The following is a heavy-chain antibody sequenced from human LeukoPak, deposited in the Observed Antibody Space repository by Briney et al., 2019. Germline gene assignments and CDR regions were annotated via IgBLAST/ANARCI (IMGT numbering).Heavy chain of an antibody. Sequence: GGSLRLSCAASGFPFSSYGMHWVRQAPGKGLEWVAVLSYDGSNEYYVDSVKGRFTISRDNSKNTLYLQMNSLRVEDTAVYYCAGSWFYRDYFEYWGQGTLVTVSS. D-gene: IGHD3-10*01. J-gene: IGHJ4*02. CDR1: GFPFSSYG. V-gene: IGHV3-30*03. CDR3: AGSWFYRDYFEY. CDR2: LSYDGSNE.